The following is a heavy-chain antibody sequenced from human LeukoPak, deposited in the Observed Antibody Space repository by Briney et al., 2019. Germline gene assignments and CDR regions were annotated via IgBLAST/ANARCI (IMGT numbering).Heavy chain of an antibody. CDR1: GFTFSSYD. D-gene: IGHD6-19*01. V-gene: IGHV3-30*02. CDR3: ARVREKWLDFDY. CDR2: IRYDGNIK. J-gene: IGHJ4*02. Sequence: GGSLRLSCAASGFTFSSYDMHWVRQAPGKGLEWVAFIRYDGNIKYFADSVKGRFTISRDNSKNTLYLQMNSLRAEDTAVYYCARVREKWLDFDYWGQGTLVTVSS.